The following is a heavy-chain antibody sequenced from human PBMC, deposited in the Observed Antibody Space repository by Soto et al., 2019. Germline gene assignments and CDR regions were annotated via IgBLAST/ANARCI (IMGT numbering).Heavy chain of an antibody. D-gene: IGHD6-13*01. V-gene: IGHV4-4*02. J-gene: IGHJ4*02. CDR2: IYHSGST. CDR3: ARVPFRRAYSSSGHRPDY. CDR1: GGSISSSNW. Sequence: QVQLQESGPGLVKPSGTLSLTCAVSGGSISSSNWWSWVRQPPGKGLEWIGEIYHSGSTNYNPSLKSRVTISVDKSKNQFSLKLSSVTAADTAVYYCARVPFRRAYSSSGHRPDYWGQGTLVTVSS.